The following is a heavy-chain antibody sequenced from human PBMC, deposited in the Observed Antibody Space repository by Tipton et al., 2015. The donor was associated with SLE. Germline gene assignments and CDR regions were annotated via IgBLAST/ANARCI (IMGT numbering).Heavy chain of an antibody. CDR1: SGSISSHY. J-gene: IGHJ5*02. V-gene: IGHV4-59*11. Sequence: TLSLTCTVSSGSISSHYWSWIRQPPGKGLEWIGYIYYSGSTNYNPSLKSRVTISLATSRNQFSLKLSSVTAADTAVYYCARGGCSSSSCIKWFDPWGQGTLVTVSS. D-gene: IGHD2-2*01. CDR3: ARGGCSSSSCIKWFDP. CDR2: IYYSGST.